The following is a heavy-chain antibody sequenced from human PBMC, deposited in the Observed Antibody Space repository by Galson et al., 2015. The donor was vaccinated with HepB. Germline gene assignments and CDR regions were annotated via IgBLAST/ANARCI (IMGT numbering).Heavy chain of an antibody. D-gene: IGHD1-1*01. Sequence: LRLSCAASGFIFNVYGMQWVRQAPGKGLEWVAVIWYDGSNKYYGDSVKGQFTISRDNSKNTVYLEMNSLRAEDTAVYYCARLGRNWYFDYWGQGTLVTVSS. CDR3: ARLGRNWYFDY. CDR2: IWYDGSNK. J-gene: IGHJ4*02. CDR1: GFIFNVYG. V-gene: IGHV3-33*01.